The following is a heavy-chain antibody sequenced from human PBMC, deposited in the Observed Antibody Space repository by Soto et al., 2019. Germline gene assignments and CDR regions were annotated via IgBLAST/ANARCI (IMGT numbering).Heavy chain of an antibody. CDR3: ARDYYDILTGYRGWFDP. Sequence: QLQLQESGSGLVKPSQTLSLTCAVSGGSISSGGYSWSWIRQPPGTGLEWIGYIYHSGSTYYNPSLKSRVTISVDRSKDQFSLKLSSVTAADTAVYYCARDYYDILTGYRGWFDPWGQGTLVTVSS. V-gene: IGHV4-30-2*01. CDR1: GGSISSGGYS. D-gene: IGHD3-9*01. CDR2: IYHSGST. J-gene: IGHJ5*02.